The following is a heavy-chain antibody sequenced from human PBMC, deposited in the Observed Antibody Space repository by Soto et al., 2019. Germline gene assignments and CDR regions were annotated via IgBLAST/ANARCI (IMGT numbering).Heavy chain of an antibody. J-gene: IGHJ5*02. CDR3: ARGGTLKPFYP. Sequence: QVQLVQSGPEVKEPGSSVKVSCKTSGGTFSSYSLNWVRQAPGQGLEWMGVITPLYGTKHYAQRFRGRVTSAADESTSTVFMELTRATSDDTAVYCCARGGTLKPFYPWGQGTLVTVSS. D-gene: IGHD3-16*01. CDR2: ITPLYGTK. V-gene: IGHV1-69*12. CDR1: GGTFSSYS.